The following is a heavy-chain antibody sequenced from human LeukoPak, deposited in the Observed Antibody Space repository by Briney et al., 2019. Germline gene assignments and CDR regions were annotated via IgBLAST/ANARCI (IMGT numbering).Heavy chain of an antibody. CDR1: GYTFTSYG. Sequence: ASVKVSCKASGYTFTSYGISWLRQAPGQGFEWMGWMCAYNGNTNYAQKLQGRVTMTTDTSTSTAYMELRSLRSDDTAVYYCEREPEPYYDILTGYYNVMGAFDIWGQGTMVTVSS. CDR3: EREPEPYYDILTGYYNVMGAFDI. CDR2: MCAYNGNT. V-gene: IGHV1-18*01. J-gene: IGHJ3*02. D-gene: IGHD3-9*01.